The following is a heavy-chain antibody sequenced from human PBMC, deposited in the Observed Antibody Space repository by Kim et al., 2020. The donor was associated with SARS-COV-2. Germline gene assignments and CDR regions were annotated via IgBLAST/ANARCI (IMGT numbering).Heavy chain of an antibody. CDR2: IYYSGIT. D-gene: IGHD2-8*01. CDR1: GGSISSGGYY. Sequence: SETLSLTCTVSGGSISSGGYYWSWIRHLPGKGLEWIGYIYYSGITYYKPSLKSRLTISLDKSKNQLSLRLSSVTAADTAVYHCARGNGFTFPDWGQGILVTVSS. CDR3: ARGNGFTFPD. J-gene: IGHJ4*02. V-gene: IGHV4-31*03.